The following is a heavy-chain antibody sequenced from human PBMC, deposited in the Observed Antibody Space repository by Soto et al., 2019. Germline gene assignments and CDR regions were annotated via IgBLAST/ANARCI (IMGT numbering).Heavy chain of an antibody. CDR1: GFTFSSYS. V-gene: IGHV3-21*01. CDR2: ISSSSSYI. D-gene: IGHD1-7*01. Sequence: EVQLVESGGGLVKPGGSLRLSCAASGFTFSSYSMNWVRQAPGKGLEWVSSISSSSSYIYYADSVKGRFTISRDNAKNSLYLQMNSLRAEDTAVYYCARAGRELPVDWFDPWGQGTLVTVSS. CDR3: ARAGRELPVDWFDP. J-gene: IGHJ5*02.